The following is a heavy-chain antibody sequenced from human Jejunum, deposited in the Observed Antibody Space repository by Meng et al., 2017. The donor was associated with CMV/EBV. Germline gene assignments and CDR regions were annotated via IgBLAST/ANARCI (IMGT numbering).Heavy chain of an antibody. J-gene: IGHJ4*02. CDR1: DYG. CDR3: TRNGGFYDFWSGYARGY. CDR2: IRSKKYGGTT. V-gene: IGHV3-49*04. D-gene: IGHD3-3*01. Sequence: DYGLSWVRQAPGKGLEWVGFIRSKKYGGTTEYAASVEGRFTISRDDSKSIVYLQMNSPKIEDTAVYYCTRNGGFYDFWSGYARGYWGQGTLVTVSS.